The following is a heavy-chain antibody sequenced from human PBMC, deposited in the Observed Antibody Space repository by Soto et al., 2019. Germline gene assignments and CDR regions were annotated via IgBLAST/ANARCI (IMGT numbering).Heavy chain of an antibody. CDR3: ARTTDSSGYFQFWFDT. CDR2: IHYSGST. D-gene: IGHD3-22*01. Sequence: PSETLSLTCTVSGGSISNGGLYWSWIRQYPGKGLEWIGYIHYSGSTYYNPSLESRVTISVDTSKNHFSLKLSSVTAADTAVYYCARTTDSSGYFQFWFDTWGQGTLVSVSS. J-gene: IGHJ5*02. V-gene: IGHV4-31*03. CDR1: GGSISNGGLY.